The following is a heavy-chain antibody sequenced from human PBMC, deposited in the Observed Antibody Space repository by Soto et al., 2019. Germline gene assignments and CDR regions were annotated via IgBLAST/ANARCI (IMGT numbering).Heavy chain of an antibody. J-gene: IGHJ4*02. CDR1: GFTFSSYA. D-gene: IGHD1-7*01. Sequence: EVQLLESGGGLVQPGGSLRLSCAASGFTFSSYAMSWVRQAPGKGLAWVSAISGSGGSTYYADSVKGRFTISRDKSKNTLYLQMNSLRAEDTAVYYCAKLSWNYLPIDYWGQGTLVTVSS. V-gene: IGHV3-23*01. CDR3: AKLSWNYLPIDY. CDR2: ISGSGGST.